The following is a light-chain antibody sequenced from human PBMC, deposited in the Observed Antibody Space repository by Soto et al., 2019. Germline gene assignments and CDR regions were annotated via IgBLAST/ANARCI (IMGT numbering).Light chain of an antibody. V-gene: IGKV3-15*01. CDR1: QSVSSS. CDR2: GAS. CDR3: QQYNNWPPGT. J-gene: IGKJ2*02. Sequence: IALKNSAATLSGSAGAMATLSCRASQSVSSSLAWYQQKPGQAPKLLFFGASTRATGIPARFSGSGSGTEFSLTISSLQSEDFAFYYCQQYNNWPPGTFGQGTKVDIK.